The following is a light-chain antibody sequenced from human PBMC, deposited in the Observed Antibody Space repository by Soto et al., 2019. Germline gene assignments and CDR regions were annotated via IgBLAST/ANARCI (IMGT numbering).Light chain of an antibody. Sequence: EIVLTQSPGTLSLSPGERATLSCRASRSVSSSYLAWYQQKPGQAPRLLIYGASSRATGIPDRFSGSGSGTDFTLTISRLEPEDFAGYYCQQYGSSPLYTFGQGTKLEIK. CDR1: RSVSSSY. CDR2: GAS. V-gene: IGKV3-20*01. J-gene: IGKJ2*01. CDR3: QQYGSSPLYT.